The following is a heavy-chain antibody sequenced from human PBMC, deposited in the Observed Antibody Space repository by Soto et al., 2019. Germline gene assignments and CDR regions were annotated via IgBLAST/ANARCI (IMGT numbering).Heavy chain of an antibody. CDR1: GGTFSSFT. CDR3: ARDCSLVKCWPPHYYGMDV. V-gene: IGHV1-69*08. Sequence: QVQLVQSGAEVKKPGSSVKVSCKASGGTFSSFTISWVRQAPGQGLEWMGRIIPILGIANYAQKFQGRVTITADKATSTAYMELSSLRSEDTAVYYCARDCSLVKCWPPHYYGMDVWGQGTTVTVSS. D-gene: IGHD2-15*01. CDR2: IIPILGIA. J-gene: IGHJ6*02.